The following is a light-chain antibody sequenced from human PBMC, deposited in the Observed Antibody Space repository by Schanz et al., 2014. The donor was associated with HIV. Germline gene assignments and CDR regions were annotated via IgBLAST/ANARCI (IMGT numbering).Light chain of an antibody. Sequence: QSALTQPASVSGSPGQSITISCTGTSSDIGTFNYVSWYQQHPGKAPKLIIYDVSNRPSGVSNRFSGSKSGSTASLTISGLQAEDEADYYCSSYTSSSTPVFGGGTKVTVL. CDR2: DVS. J-gene: IGLJ3*02. CDR1: SSDIGTFNY. V-gene: IGLV2-14*03. CDR3: SSYTSSSTPV.